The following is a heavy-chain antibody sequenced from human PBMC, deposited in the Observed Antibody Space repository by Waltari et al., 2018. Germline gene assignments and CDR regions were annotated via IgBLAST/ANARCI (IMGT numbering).Heavy chain of an antibody. CDR1: GSSLTDLS. CDR3: ATDRTILSGYHWHRWFDP. J-gene: IGHJ5*02. V-gene: IGHV1-24*01. D-gene: IGHD3-9*01. Sequence: QVQLVQSGAEVKRHGASLKVSCKVSGSSLTDLSLHWVRQAPGKGLEWMGGFDPEDGETIYAQTFQGRVTVTEDTSTDTVYMELTSLTSEDTAMYYCATDRTILSGYHWHRWFDPWGQGTRVTVSS. CDR2: FDPEDGET.